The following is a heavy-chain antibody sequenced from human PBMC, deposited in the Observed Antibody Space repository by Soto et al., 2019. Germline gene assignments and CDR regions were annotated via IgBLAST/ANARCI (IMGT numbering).Heavy chain of an antibody. V-gene: IGHV3-7*05. CDR2: IRPDGGEQ. J-gene: IGHJ4*02. Sequence: VQLVESGGDLGQPGGSLRLSCAASGLSFNFYWMSWVRQAPGKGLEWVANIRPDGGEQHYVDSVKGRFIFSRDNAQSSVSLQMNNLRVDDTVVYYCATSRAYSYEYWGQGTLVTVSS. D-gene: IGHD5-18*01. CDR3: ATSRAYSYEY. CDR1: GLSFNFYW.